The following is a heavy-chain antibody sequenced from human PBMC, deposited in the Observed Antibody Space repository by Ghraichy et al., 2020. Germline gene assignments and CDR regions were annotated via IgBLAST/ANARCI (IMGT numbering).Heavy chain of an antibody. Sequence: GGSLRLSCAASGFTFSTCSMNWVRQAPGKGLEWVSYISSSSSTIYYADSVKGRFTISRDDAKNSLYLRMNSLRDEDTAVYYCARGDSSGYKYFDYWGQGTLVTVSS. CDR2: ISSSSSTI. J-gene: IGHJ4*02. CDR1: GFTFSTCS. CDR3: ARGDSSGYKYFDY. V-gene: IGHV3-48*02. D-gene: IGHD3-22*01.